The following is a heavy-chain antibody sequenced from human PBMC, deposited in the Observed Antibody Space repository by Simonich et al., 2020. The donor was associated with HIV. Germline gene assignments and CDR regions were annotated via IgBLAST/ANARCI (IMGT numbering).Heavy chain of an antibody. CDR1: GYSNSSGYY. Sequence: QVQLQQWDAGLLKPSETLSLTFAVYGYSNSSGYYWSWIRQPPGAGLGWIGSIYNSGGTYHYPSRKSRVTISVDTSKNQFSLKLSSVTAADTALYYCAHGSGSYPVATGLIWGQGILVTVSS. CDR2: IYNSGGT. D-gene: IGHD3-10*01. CDR3: AHGSGSYPVATGLI. V-gene: IGHV4-38-2*01. J-gene: IGHJ4*02.